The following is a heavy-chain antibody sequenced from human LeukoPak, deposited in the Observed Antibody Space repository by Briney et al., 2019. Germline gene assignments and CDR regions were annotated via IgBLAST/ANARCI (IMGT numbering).Heavy chain of an antibody. V-gene: IGHV4-34*01. CDR2: INHSGST. J-gene: IGHJ5*02. D-gene: IGHD3-10*01. CDR1: GGSFSGYY. CDR3: QKTASEMVRGAKGVYNWFDP. Sequence: SETLSLTCAVHGGSFSGYYWSWIRQPPGKGLQWIGKINHSGSTNYNPSLKSRVTISVDTSKNQFSLKLSSVTAADTVFFFRQKTASEMVRGAKGVYNWFDPWGQGTLVTVSS.